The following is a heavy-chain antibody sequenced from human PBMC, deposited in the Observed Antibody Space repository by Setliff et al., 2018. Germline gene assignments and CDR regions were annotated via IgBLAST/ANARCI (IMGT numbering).Heavy chain of an antibody. V-gene: IGHV1-2*02. J-gene: IGHJ4*02. CDR2: INPNSGGA. Sequence: GASVKVSCKASGYTFTDYYMHWVRQAPGQRLEWMGWINPNSGGANYARKFQGRVTMTRDTSISTAYMELSRLRSDDTAVYYCARGGGNSVYWGQGTLVTVSS. CDR1: GYTFTDYY. D-gene: IGHD2-21*02. CDR3: ARGGGNSVY.